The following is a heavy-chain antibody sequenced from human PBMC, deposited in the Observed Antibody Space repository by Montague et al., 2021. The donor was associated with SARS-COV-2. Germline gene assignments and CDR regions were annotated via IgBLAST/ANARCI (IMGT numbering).Heavy chain of an antibody. Sequence: SETLSLTCSVSGGSISNYYWTWIRQPPGKGLEWIGYVYYSGSTNYNPSLKSRVTISIDTSKNQFSLRLNSVTAADTAVYFCARGLFCGPRWDFDIWGRGTMVTVSS. CDR1: GGSISNYY. CDR2: VYYSGST. D-gene: IGHD1-26*01. J-gene: IGHJ3*02. CDR3: ARGLFCGPRWDFDI. V-gene: IGHV4-59*12.